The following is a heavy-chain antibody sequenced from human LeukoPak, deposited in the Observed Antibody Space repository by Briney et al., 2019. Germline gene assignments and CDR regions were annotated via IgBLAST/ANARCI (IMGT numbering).Heavy chain of an antibody. D-gene: IGHD6-13*01. CDR3: ARGVAAAGIDY. Sequence: SETLSLTCTVSGGSISSYYWSWIRQPPGKGLEWIGYIYYSGSTNYNPSLKSRVTISVDTSKNQFSLKLSSVTAADTAVYHCARGVAAAGIDYWGQGTLVTVSS. V-gene: IGHV4-59*01. J-gene: IGHJ4*02. CDR2: IYYSGST. CDR1: GGSISSYY.